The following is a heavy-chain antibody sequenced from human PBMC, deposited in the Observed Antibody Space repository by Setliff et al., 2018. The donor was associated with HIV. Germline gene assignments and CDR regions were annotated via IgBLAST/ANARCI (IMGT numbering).Heavy chain of an antibody. CDR2: IIPIFNTA. CDR1: GGAFSIFA. CDR3: ARDQATGYEKVWFSWIDP. V-gene: IGHV1-69*13. J-gene: IGHJ5*02. D-gene: IGHD5-12*01. Sequence: SVKVSCKASGGAFSIFAISWVRQAPGQGLEWMGGIIPIFNTANYAQKFQGRVTITADGSTSTAYMELSSLRFEDTATYYCARDQATGYEKVWFSWIDPWGQGTLVTVSS.